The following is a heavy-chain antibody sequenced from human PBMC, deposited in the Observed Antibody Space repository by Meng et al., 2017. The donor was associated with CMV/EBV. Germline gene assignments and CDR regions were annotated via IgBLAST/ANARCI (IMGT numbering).Heavy chain of an antibody. V-gene: IGHV1-69*10. CDR1: GGTFSSYA. D-gene: IGHD3-10*01. CDR2: IIPILGIA. Sequence: SVTVSCKASGGTFSSYAISWVRQAPGQGLEWMGGIIPILGIANYAQKFQGRVTITADKSTSTAYMELSSLRSDDTAVYYCARAPPYYYGSGSYTDRFDIWGQGTMVTVSS. CDR3: ARAPPYYYGSGSYTDRFDI. J-gene: IGHJ3*02.